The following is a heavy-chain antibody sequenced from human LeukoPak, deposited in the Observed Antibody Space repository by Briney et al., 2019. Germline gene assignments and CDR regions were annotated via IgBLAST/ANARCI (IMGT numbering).Heavy chain of an antibody. J-gene: IGHJ4*02. D-gene: IGHD3-9*01. CDR1: GYTFTSYG. CDR3: ARDRLRYFDWLLSSGTN. Sequence: EASVKVSCKASGYTFTSYGISWVRQAPGQGLEWMGWISAHNGNTNYAQKLQGRVTMTTDTSTSTAYMELRSLRSDDTAVYYCARDRLRYFDWLLSSGTNWGQGTLVTVSS. V-gene: IGHV1-18*01. CDR2: ISAHNGNT.